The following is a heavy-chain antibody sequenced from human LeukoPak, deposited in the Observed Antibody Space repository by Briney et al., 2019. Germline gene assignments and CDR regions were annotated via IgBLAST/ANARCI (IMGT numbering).Heavy chain of an antibody. CDR1: GYTFTSYG. J-gene: IGHJ4*02. Sequence: GASVKVSCKASGYTFTSYGISWVRQAPGQGLEWMGWISAYNGNTNYAQKLQGRVTITRDTSASTAYMELSSLRSEDTAVYYCARESYCGGDCFPGGIYDYWGQGTLVTVSS. CDR3: ARESYCGGDCFPGGIYDY. D-gene: IGHD2-21*02. CDR2: ISAYNGNT. V-gene: IGHV1-18*01.